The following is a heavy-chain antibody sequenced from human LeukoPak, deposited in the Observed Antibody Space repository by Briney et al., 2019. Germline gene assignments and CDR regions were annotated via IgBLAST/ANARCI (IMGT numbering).Heavy chain of an antibody. Sequence: SEALSLTCTVSGDSITSYYWSWIRQPPGKGLEWIGYFSYSGSTNYNPSLESRVTISVDRSKNQFSLRLSSVTGADTAVYYCARSDYYGSGRGSFDVWGQGATVSVSS. V-gene: IGHV4-59*08. CDR2: FSYSGST. CDR1: GDSITSYY. D-gene: IGHD3-10*01. J-gene: IGHJ6*02. CDR3: ARSDYYGSGRGSFDV.